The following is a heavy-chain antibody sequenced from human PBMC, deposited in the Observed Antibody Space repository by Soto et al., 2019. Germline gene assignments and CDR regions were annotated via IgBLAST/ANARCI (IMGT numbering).Heavy chain of an antibody. CDR2: ISDDGTNT. CDR1: GFTFSRHT. V-gene: IGHV3-30-3*01. Sequence: QVQLVESGGGVVQPGRSLRLSCAASGFTFSRHTMHWVRQAPGKGLEWVAAISDDGTNTYYADSVKGRFTISRDNSKNTMYLQRNILSSEYTAVDHWAREVYYDFWSVFHTHPYYFDDWGQGTLVTVSS. CDR3: AREVYYDFWSVFHTHPYYFDD. D-gene: IGHD3-3*01. J-gene: IGHJ4*02.